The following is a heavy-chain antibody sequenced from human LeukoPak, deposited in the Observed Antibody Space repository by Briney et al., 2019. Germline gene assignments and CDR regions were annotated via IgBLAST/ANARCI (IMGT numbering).Heavy chain of an antibody. CDR1: GYTFTSYG. D-gene: IGHD3-10*01. CDR3: ARNLYYDGSGSEFDY. Sequence: GASVKVSCKASGYTFTSYGISWVRQAPGQGLEWMGWISAYNGNTNYAQKLQGRVTMTTDTSTSTAYMELRSLRSDDTAVYYCARNLYYDGSGSEFDYWGQGTLVTVSS. V-gene: IGHV1-18*01. CDR2: ISAYNGNT. J-gene: IGHJ4*02.